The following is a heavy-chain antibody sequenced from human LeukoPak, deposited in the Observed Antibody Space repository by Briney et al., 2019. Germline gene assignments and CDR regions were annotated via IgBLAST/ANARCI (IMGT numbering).Heavy chain of an antibody. V-gene: IGHV1-18*01. J-gene: IGHJ3*02. CDR1: GYTFTSYG. CDR3: ARDNDFWSANDAFDI. Sequence: ASVKVSCKASGYTFTSYGISWVRQAPGQGLEWMGWISAYNGNTNYAQKLQGRVTMTTDTSTSTAYMELRSLRSDDTAVYYCARDNDFWSANDAFDIWGQGTMVTVSS. D-gene: IGHD3-3*01. CDR2: ISAYNGNT.